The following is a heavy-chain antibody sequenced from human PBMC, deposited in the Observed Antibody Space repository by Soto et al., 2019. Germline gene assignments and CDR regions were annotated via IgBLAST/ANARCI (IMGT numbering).Heavy chain of an antibody. D-gene: IGHD1-20*01. V-gene: IGHV1-8*01. J-gene: IGHJ5*02. CDR1: GYMFSTYD. Sequence: QVQLVQSGAEVKKPGASVEVSCKASGYMFSTYDINWVRQAPGQGLEWMGWLNPNSGNTGYAQKFQGRVTMTRNTSINTAYMEWSSLGSDDTAVYYCARDHRYNWNDEGWFDPWGQGTLVTVSS. CDR2: LNPNSGNT. CDR3: ARDHRYNWNDEGWFDP.